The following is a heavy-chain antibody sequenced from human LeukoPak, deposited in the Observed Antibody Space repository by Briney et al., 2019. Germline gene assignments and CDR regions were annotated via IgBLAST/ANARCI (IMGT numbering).Heavy chain of an antibody. Sequence: GGSLRLSCAASGFTFSSYGMHWVRQAPGKGLEWAAVISYDGSNKYYADSVKGRFTISRDNSKNTLYLQMNSLRAEDTAVYYCAKINSQAIRYHTMIRLPFDYWGQGTLVTVSS. CDR1: GFTFSSYG. CDR2: ISYDGSNK. J-gene: IGHJ4*02. CDR3: AKINSQAIRYHTMIRLPFDY. V-gene: IGHV3-30*18. D-gene: IGHD3-10*01.